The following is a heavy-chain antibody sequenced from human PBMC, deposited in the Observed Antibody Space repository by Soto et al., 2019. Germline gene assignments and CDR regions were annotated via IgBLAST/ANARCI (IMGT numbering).Heavy chain of an antibody. J-gene: IGHJ5*02. CDR2: IYYSGST. V-gene: IGHV4-39*01. CDR3: ARQGIIVVVPAAIRWFDP. D-gene: IGHD2-2*01. Sequence: QLQLQESGPGLVKPSETLSLTCTVSGGSISSSSYYWGWIRQPPGKGLEWIGGIYYSGSTYYNPSLKSRVTISVDTSKNPFSLKLSSVTAADTAVYYCARQGIIVVVPAAIRWFDPWGQGTLVTVSS. CDR1: GGSISSSSYY.